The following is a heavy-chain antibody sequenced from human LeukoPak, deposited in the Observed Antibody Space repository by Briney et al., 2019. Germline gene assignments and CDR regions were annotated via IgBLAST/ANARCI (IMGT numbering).Heavy chain of an antibody. CDR1: GGSFSGYY. Sequence: SETLSLTCAVYGGSFSGYYWSWIRQPPGKGREWIGEINHSGSTNYNPSLKSRVTISVDTSKNQFSLKLSSVTAADTAVYYCARGWLIREYYDFWSGYYSDAFDIWGQRTMVTVSS. J-gene: IGHJ3*02. V-gene: IGHV4-34*01. CDR3: ARGWLIREYYDFWSGYYSDAFDI. D-gene: IGHD3-3*01. CDR2: INHSGST.